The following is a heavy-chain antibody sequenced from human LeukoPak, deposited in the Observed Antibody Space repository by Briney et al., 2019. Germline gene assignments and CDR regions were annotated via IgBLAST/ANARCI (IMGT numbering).Heavy chain of an antibody. V-gene: IGHV3-48*02. CDR3: AGGCDTNCFFNDY. CDR1: GFTFSSYS. CDR2: ISSSSGSI. D-gene: IGHD2-8*01. Sequence: GGSLRLPCAASGFTFSSYSINWVRQAPGKGLEWVSYISSSSGSIYYADSVKGRFSISRDNAKSSVSLHMNSLRDEDTAVYYCAGGCDTNCFFNDYWGQGTLVTVSS. J-gene: IGHJ4*02.